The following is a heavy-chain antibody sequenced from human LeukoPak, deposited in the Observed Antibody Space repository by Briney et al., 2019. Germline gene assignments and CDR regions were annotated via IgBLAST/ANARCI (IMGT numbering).Heavy chain of an antibody. V-gene: IGHV4-34*01. D-gene: IGHD3-22*01. CDR1: GGSFSGYY. Sequence: SETLSLTCAVYGGSFSGYYWSWIRQPPGKGLEWIGEINHSGSTNYNPSLKSRVTISLDTSRNQFSLKLSSVTAADTAVYYCARELTFYYYDTSAYFDYWGQGTLVTVSS. CDR2: INHSGST. J-gene: IGHJ4*02. CDR3: ARELTFYYYDTSAYFDY.